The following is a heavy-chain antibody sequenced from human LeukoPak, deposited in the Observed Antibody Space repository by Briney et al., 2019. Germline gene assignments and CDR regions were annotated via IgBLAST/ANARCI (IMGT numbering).Heavy chain of an antibody. CDR1: GFSFTTYW. V-gene: IGHV3-7*01. CDR3: AKLGITMIGGV. Sequence: GESLRLSCAASGFSFTTYWMSGVRQAPGKGLEWVANINQDGTDKYYVDSVKGRFTISRDNAKNSLFLQMNSLRVEDTAVYYCAKLGITMIGGVWGKGTTVTISS. J-gene: IGHJ6*04. CDR2: INQDGTDK. D-gene: IGHD3-10*02.